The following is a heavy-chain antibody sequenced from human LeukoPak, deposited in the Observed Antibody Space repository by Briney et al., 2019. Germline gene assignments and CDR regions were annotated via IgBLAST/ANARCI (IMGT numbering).Heavy chain of an antibody. V-gene: IGHV3-30*04. D-gene: IGHD2-2*01. Sequence: GRSLRLSCAASGFTFNYYAMHWVRQAPGKGLEWVAVISHYGSNTYYADSVKGRFTISRDNSKDTLYLQVSSPRAEDTAFYYCARDDRLYCSTTSCYLGTFDYWGRGTLVTVSS. CDR2: ISHYGSNT. CDR3: ARDDRLYCSTTSCYLGTFDY. CDR1: GFTFNYYA. J-gene: IGHJ4*02.